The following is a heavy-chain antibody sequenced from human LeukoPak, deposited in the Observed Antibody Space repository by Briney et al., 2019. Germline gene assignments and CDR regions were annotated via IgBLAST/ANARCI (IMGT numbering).Heavy chain of an antibody. D-gene: IGHD5-24*01. CDR3: AREKGRWLQLHYFDY. J-gene: IGHJ4*02. V-gene: IGHV3-23*01. CDR2: ISGSGGST. Sequence: GGSLRLSCAASGFTFSSYAMSWVRQAPGKGLEWVSAISGSGGSTYYADSVKGRFTISRDNSKNTLYLQMNSLRAEDTAVYYCAREKGRWLQLHYFDYWGQGTLVTVSS. CDR1: GFTFSSYA.